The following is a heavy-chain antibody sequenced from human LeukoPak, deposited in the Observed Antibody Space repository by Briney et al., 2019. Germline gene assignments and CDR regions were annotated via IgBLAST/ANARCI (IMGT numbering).Heavy chain of an antibody. CDR2: IHYSGSA. Sequence: SETLSLTCTVSGGSISSGGYYWSWVRQHPGKGLEWIGYIHYSGSAYYNPSLKNRVIISIDTSEIQFSLRLSSVTAADTAVYYCGRGTYGSGTYYNAAFDIWGQGTMVTVSS. J-gene: IGHJ3*02. CDR1: GGSISSGGYY. D-gene: IGHD3-10*01. CDR3: GRGTYGSGTYYNAAFDI. V-gene: IGHV4-31*03.